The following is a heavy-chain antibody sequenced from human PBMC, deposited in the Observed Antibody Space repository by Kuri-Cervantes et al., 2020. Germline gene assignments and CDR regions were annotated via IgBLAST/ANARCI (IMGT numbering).Heavy chain of an antibody. CDR3: ARDPFGELLSGAFDI. J-gene: IGHJ3*02. V-gene: IGHV4-39*07. D-gene: IGHD3-10*01. Sequence: TISVDTSKNQFSLKLSSVTAADTAVYYCARDPFGELLSGAFDIWGQGTMVTVSS.